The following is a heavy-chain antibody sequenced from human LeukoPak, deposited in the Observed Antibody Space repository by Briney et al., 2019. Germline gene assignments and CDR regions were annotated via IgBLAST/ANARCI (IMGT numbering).Heavy chain of an antibody. CDR2: IIPIFGTA. D-gene: IGHD6-19*01. V-gene: IGHV1-69*13. Sequence: ASVKVSCKASGYTFTGYYMHWVRQAPGQGLEWMGGIIPIFGTANYAQKFQGRVTITADESTSTAYMELSSLRSEDTAVYYCARGGSIRKKEGMVQQWLVYYGMDVWGQGTTVTVSS. CDR3: ARGGSIRKKEGMVQQWLVYYGMDV. J-gene: IGHJ6*02. CDR1: GYTFTGYY.